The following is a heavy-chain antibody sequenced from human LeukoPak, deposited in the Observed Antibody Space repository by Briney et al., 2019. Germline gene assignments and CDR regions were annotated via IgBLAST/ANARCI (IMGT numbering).Heavy chain of an antibody. Sequence: HPGGSLRLSCAASGFTFSSYGMHWVRQAPGKGLEWVAVIWYDGSNKHYADSVKGRFTISRDNSKNTPYLQMNSLRAEDTAVYYCARDSSGFDYWGQGTLVTVSS. CDR2: IWYDGSNK. J-gene: IGHJ4*02. CDR1: GFTFSSYG. CDR3: ARDSSGFDY. D-gene: IGHD6-25*01. V-gene: IGHV3-33*01.